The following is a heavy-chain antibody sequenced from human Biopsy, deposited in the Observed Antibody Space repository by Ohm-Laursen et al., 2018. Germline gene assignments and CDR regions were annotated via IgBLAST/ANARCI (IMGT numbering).Heavy chain of an antibody. CDR2: ISKGGDT. J-gene: IGHJ3*01. V-gene: IGHV4-59*07. D-gene: IGHD1-1*01. Sequence: SDTLSLTCTVSGGSITDDYWCWIWMSPGKGLERIGFISKGGDTTYNPYLRGRVAISVDISKNQFSVKLSSVTAADTAIFFCARLYRLDDYWNDDPPDAFDVWGQGTRVTVSS. CDR3: ARLYRLDDYWNDDPPDAFDV. CDR1: GGSITDDY.